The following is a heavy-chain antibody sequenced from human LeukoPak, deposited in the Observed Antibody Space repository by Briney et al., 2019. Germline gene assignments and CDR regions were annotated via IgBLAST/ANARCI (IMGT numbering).Heavy chain of an antibody. CDR2: INGSGVIT. V-gene: IGHV3-23*01. J-gene: IGHJ4*02. CDR3: AKDSSQGGDYLDS. CDR1: GFTFSNYA. Sequence: GGSLRLSCAPSGFTFSNYAMNWVRQAPGKGLEWVSGINGSGVITYYSDSVKGRFTISRDNSKHSLYLQMKSLRAEDTAVYYCAKDSSQGGDYLDSWGQGTLVTVSS. D-gene: IGHD3-16*01.